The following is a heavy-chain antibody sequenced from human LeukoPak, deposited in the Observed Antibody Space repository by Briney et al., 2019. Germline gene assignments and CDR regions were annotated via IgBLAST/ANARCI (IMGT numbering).Heavy chain of an antibody. D-gene: IGHD6-13*01. CDR1: GFTFSNYA. CDR3: AKEGYSSSWFGI. V-gene: IGHV3-23*01. CDR2: IVGNGGST. J-gene: IGHJ4*02. Sequence: GGSLRLSCAASGFTFSNYAMSWVRQAPGKGLEWVSAIVGNGGSTYYADSVKGRFTISRDNSKNTLYLQMNSLRAEDTAVYYCAKEGYSSSWFGIWGQGTLVTVSS.